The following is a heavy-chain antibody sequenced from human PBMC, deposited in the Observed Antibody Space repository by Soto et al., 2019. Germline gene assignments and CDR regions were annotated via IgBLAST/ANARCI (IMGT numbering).Heavy chain of an antibody. V-gene: IGHV3-33*01. Sequence: PVGSLRRSCAASGFTFSSYGMHWVRQAPGKGLEWVAVIWYDGSNKYYADSVKGRFTISRDNSKNTLYLQMNSLRAEDTAVYYCARNWNYPFGAMDVWGQGTTVTVSS. J-gene: IGHJ6*02. CDR2: IWYDGSNK. CDR1: GFTFSSYG. D-gene: IGHD1-7*01. CDR3: ARNWNYPFGAMDV.